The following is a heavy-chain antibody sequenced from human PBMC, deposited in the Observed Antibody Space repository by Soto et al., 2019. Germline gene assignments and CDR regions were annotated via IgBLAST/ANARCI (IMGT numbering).Heavy chain of an antibody. CDR1: GYTFTGYY. D-gene: IGHD5-18*01. V-gene: IGHV1-2*02. CDR2: INPNSGGT. J-gene: IGHJ5*02. Sequence: GASVKVSCKASGYTFTGYYMHWVRQAPGQGLEWMGWINPNSGGTNYAQKFQGRVTMTRDTSISTAYMELSRLRSDDTAVYYCARDSYGYDGWFDPWGQGTLVTVS. CDR3: ARDSYGYDGWFDP.